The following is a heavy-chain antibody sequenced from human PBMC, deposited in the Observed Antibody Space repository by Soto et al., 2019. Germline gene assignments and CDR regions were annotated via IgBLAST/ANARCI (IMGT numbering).Heavy chain of an antibody. Sequence: SETLSLTCTVSGGSISSTNYYWGWIRQPPGKGLEWIGTIFYSGSTNYNPSLKSRVTICVDTSMNHFSLKLSSVTAADTSVFECAGQGGCGRSFAYWGQRNLVTVAS. D-gene: IGHD2-15*01. V-gene: IGHV4-39*01. J-gene: IGHJ4*02. CDR3: AGQGGCGRSFAY. CDR1: GGSISSTNYY. CDR2: IFYSGST.